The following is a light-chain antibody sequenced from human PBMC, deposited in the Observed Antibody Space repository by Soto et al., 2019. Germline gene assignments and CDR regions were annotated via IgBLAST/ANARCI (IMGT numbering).Light chain of an antibody. J-gene: IGKJ1*01. CDR2: AAS. CDR3: LQDYTYPRT. V-gene: IGKV1-6*01. Sequence: ATQMTQSPSSLSASVGDRVTITCRASHDIRSDLAWYQKKSGKAPKLLIYAASSLQSGVPPRFSGSGSGSYFTLTISSLQPEDFEAYYCLQDYTYPRTFGQGTSVEI. CDR1: HDIRSD.